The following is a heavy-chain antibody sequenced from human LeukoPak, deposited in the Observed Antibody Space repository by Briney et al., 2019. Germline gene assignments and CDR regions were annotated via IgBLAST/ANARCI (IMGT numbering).Heavy chain of an antibody. J-gene: IGHJ4*02. Sequence: SETLSLTCTVSGGSISSYYWSWIRQPPGKGLEWIGYIYYSGSTNYNPSLKSRVTISVDTSKNQFSLKLSSVTAADTAVYYCARDLGAPGRGYDYVFWGQGTLVTVSS. CDR1: GGSISSYY. CDR2: IYYSGST. D-gene: IGHD3-16*01. V-gene: IGHV4-59*01. CDR3: ARDLGAPGRGYDYVF.